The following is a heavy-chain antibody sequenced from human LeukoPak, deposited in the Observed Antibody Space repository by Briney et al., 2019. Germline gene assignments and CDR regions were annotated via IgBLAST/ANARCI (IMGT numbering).Heavy chain of an antibody. Sequence: GSLRLSCAASGFTVSSNYMSWVRQAPGKGVEWVSVIYSGGSTYYADSVKGRFTISRDNSKNSLYLQMNSLRAEDTAVYYCARVYDSNGFYDAFEIWGQGTMVTVSS. CDR2: IYSGGST. CDR3: ARVYDSNGFYDAFEI. D-gene: IGHD3-22*01. V-gene: IGHV3-53*01. CDR1: GFTVSSNY. J-gene: IGHJ3*02.